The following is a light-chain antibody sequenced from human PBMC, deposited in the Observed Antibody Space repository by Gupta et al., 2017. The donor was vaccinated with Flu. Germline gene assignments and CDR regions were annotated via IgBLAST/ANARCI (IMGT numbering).Light chain of an antibody. V-gene: IGKV3-11*01. CDR2: DAY. Sequence: EIVLTQSPVTLSLSPGQGGTLSCRASQSVGNFLAWYQHRRGQAPRLLIYDAYKRAPGIPARFSGNGSGTDFTLSISSLEPEDSAVYYCQQRYSWPLTFGGGTKVEIK. CDR1: QSVGNF. J-gene: IGKJ4*01. CDR3: QQRYSWPLT.